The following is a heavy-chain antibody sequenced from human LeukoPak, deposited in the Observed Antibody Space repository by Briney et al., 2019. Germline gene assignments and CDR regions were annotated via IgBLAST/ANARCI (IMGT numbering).Heavy chain of an antibody. CDR2: INPNSGGT. D-gene: IGHD3-9*01. Sequence: ASVKVSCKASGYTFTSYDINWVRQAPGQGLEWMGWINPNSGGTNYAQKFQGRVTMTRDTSISTAYMELSRLRSDDTAVYYCARGRVLRYFDWLLPSDFDYWGQGTLVTVSS. CDR1: GYTFTSYD. V-gene: IGHV1-2*02. CDR3: ARGRVLRYFDWLLPSDFDY. J-gene: IGHJ4*02.